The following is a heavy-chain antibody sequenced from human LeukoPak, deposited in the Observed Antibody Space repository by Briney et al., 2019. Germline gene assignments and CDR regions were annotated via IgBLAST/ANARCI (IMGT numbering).Heavy chain of an antibody. CDR1: GYTFSNFG. Sequence: ASVKVSCKTSGYTFSNFGISWVRQAPGQGPEWMGWISGNNDNPNYGQKFQGRFTLTTDSSTSTAYMELRNLRSDDTAVYYCARDGTSTDDCWGQGTLVTVSS. D-gene: IGHD2-2*01. V-gene: IGHV1-18*01. J-gene: IGHJ4*02. CDR3: ARDGTSTDDC. CDR2: ISGNNDNP.